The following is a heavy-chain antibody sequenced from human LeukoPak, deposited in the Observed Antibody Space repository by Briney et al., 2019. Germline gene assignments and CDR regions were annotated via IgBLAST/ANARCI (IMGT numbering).Heavy chain of an antibody. D-gene: IGHD3-3*01. CDR1: GFIFNNYG. J-gene: IGHJ4*02. V-gene: IGHV3-23*01. Sequence: GGSPRLSCAASGFIFNNYGMNWVRQAPGKGLEWVSGISGAGRNTYYADSVKGRFTISRDNSKNTLYLQMNGLGAEDTAVYFCAKLKAIFGVVSPSDYWGQGTLVSVSS. CDR3: AKLKAIFGVVSPSDY. CDR2: ISGAGRNT.